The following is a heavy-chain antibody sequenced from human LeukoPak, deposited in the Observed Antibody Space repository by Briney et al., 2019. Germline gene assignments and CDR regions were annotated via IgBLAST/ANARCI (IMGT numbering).Heavy chain of an antibody. V-gene: IGHV4-34*01. D-gene: IGHD6-13*01. J-gene: IGHJ5*02. Sequence: TPSESLSLTCAVYGGSFSGYYWGWIRQPPGKGLEWIGEINHSGSTNYNPSLKSRVTISVDTSKNQFSLKLSSVTAADTAVYYCARGGRLSSSWYNWFDPWGQGTLVTVSS. CDR2: INHSGST. CDR3: ARGGRLSSSWYNWFDP. CDR1: GGSFSGYY.